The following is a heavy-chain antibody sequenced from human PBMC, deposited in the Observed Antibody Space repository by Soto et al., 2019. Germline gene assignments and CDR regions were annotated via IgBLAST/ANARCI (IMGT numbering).Heavy chain of an antibody. CDR2: INHTGGT. J-gene: IGHJ4*02. CDR3: ARLQSGEGFDY. D-gene: IGHD1-1*01. CDR1: SGSFSDYS. V-gene: IGHV4-34*01. Sequence: SETLSLTCAVYSGSFSDYSCNWIRQPPGKGLEWIGEINHTGGTQYNPSLKSRVSMSVDKSKNQFSLHLTSVTAADTAVYYCARLQSGEGFDYWCQGALVTVSS.